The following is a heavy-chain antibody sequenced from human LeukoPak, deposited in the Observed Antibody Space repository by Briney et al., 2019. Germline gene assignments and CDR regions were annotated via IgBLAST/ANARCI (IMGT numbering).Heavy chain of an antibody. CDR3: ASSGWYLLPGVY. CDR2: IYYSGST. J-gene: IGHJ4*02. CDR1: GGSISSSNYY. Sequence: SETLSLTCIVSGGSISSSNYYWGWIRQPPGKGLEWIGTIYYSGSTYYNASLKSRVTISVDTSKNQFSLKLSSVTAADTAVYYCASSGWYLLPGVYWGQGTLVTVSS. D-gene: IGHD6-19*01. V-gene: IGHV4-39*01.